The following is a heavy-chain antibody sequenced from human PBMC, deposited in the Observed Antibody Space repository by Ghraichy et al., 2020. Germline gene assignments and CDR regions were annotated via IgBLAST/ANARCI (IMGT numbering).Heavy chain of an antibody. V-gene: IGHV3-43*01. CDR1: GFTFDDYT. D-gene: IGHD3-3*01. CDR3: AKDIISRFTIFGVGLNYYYYYGMDV. CDR2: ISWDGGST. Sequence: GGSLRLSCAASGFTFDDYTMHWVRQAPGKGLEWVSLISWDGGSTYYADSVKGRFTISRDNSKNSLYLQMNSLRTEDTALYYCAKDIISRFTIFGVGLNYYYYYGMDVWGQGTTVTGSS. J-gene: IGHJ6*02.